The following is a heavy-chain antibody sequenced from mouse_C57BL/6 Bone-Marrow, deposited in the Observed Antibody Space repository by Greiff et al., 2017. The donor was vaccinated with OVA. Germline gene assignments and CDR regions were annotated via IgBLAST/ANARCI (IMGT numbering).Heavy chain of an antibody. Sequence: EVQLQQSGPELVKPGASVKISCKASGYSFTDYNMNWVKQSNGKSLEWIGVINPNYGTTSYNQKFKGKATLTVDQSSSTAYMQLNSLTSEDSAVYYCERWGGYDYDEGNWYFDVWGTGTTVTVSS. CDR3: ERWGGYDYDEGNWYFDV. CDR1: GYSFTDYN. CDR2: INPNYGTT. J-gene: IGHJ1*03. D-gene: IGHD2-4*01. V-gene: IGHV1-39*01.